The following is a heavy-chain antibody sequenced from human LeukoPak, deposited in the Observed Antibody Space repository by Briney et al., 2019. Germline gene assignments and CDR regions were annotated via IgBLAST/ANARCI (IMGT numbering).Heavy chain of an antibody. D-gene: IGHD3-10*01. CDR3: ARGYYYGSGREDGMDV. CDR1: GGTFSSYA. Sequence: AVKVSCKASGGTFSSYAISWVRQAPGQGLEWMGGIIPIFGTANYAQKFQGRVTITADESTSTAYMELSSLRSEDTAVYYCARGYYYGSGREDGMDVWGKGTTVTVSS. J-gene: IGHJ6*04. V-gene: IGHV1-69*13. CDR2: IIPIFGTA.